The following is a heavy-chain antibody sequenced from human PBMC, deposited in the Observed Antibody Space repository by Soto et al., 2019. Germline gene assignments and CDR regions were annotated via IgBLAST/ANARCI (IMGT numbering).Heavy chain of an antibody. J-gene: IGHJ5*02. CDR2: LVVGSGNT. V-gene: IGHV1-58*02. D-gene: IGHD1-1*01. CDR3: AADMAPTDMYNWFDP. Sequence: QTQLVQSGPEVKKPGTSVKVSCKASGFTFSSSAIQWVRQARGQRLEWIGWLVVGSGNTKYAQQFQERLTMTRDMSTSTAYMELSSLRSEDTVVYYCAADMAPTDMYNWFDPWGQGTLVTVSS. CDR1: GFTFSSSA.